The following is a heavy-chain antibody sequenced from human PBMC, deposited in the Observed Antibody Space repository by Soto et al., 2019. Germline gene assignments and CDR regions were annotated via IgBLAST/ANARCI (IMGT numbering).Heavy chain of an antibody. Sequence: GGSLRLSCAASGFTFSSYGMHWVRQAPGKGLEWVSTVSGSGDTSYYAQSVKGRLTTSRDNSKNTLFLQMHSLIAEDTAIYYCGKESPIRYFDFDYWGQGALVTVSS. D-gene: IGHD1-26*01. CDR3: GKESPIRYFDFDY. CDR1: GFTFSSYG. V-gene: IGHV3-23*01. J-gene: IGHJ4*02. CDR2: VSGSGDTS.